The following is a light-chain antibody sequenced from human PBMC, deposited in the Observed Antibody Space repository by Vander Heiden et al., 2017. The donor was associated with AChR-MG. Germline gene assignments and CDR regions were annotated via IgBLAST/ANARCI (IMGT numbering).Light chain of an antibody. CDR3: QKYISVPFT. J-gene: IGKJ3*01. Sequence: DIQMTQSRCSLAACVGSRVTITCRASQGISDSLAWYQQKPGKVPKLLIYAASTLQSGVPSRFSGSGSGTEFTLTISSLQPEDVAAYYCQKYISVPFTFGPGTKVDIK. V-gene: IGKV1-27*01. CDR2: AAS. CDR1: QGISDS.